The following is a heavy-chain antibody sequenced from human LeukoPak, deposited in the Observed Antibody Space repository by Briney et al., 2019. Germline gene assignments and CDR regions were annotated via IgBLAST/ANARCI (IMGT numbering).Heavy chain of an antibody. CDR3: ARDIGRFGELSPIDY. J-gene: IGHJ4*02. D-gene: IGHD3-10*01. V-gene: IGHV3-30-3*01. Sequence: PGGSLRLSCAASGFTFSSYAMHCVRQAPGKGLEWVAIISYDGGNKYYADSVKGRFTISRDNSKNTLYLQMNSLRAEDTAVYYCARDIGRFGELSPIDYWGQGTLVTVSS. CDR1: GFTFSSYA. CDR2: ISYDGGNK.